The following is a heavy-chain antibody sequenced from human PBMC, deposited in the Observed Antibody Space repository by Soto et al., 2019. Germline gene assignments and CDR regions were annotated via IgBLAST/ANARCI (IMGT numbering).Heavy chain of an antibody. V-gene: IGHV3-53*01. CDR3: SGDPSGYSDRYWFFGMHV. D-gene: IGHD5-12*01. CDR2: IYMNGST. J-gene: IGHJ6*02. CDR1: GFSVYSNY. Sequence: GGSLRLSCAASGFSVYSNYMSWVRQAPGKWLEWVSVIYMNGSTDYADSVQGRFTISRDIYKNTLFLQMNSLRADDTAVYFCSGDPSGYSDRYWFFGMHVCAQEXTVAV.